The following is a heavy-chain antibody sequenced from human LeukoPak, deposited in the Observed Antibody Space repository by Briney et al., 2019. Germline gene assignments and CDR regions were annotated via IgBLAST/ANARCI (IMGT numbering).Heavy chain of an antibody. J-gene: IGHJ3*02. V-gene: IGHV1-18*01. Sequence: ASVKVSCKASGYTFTNYGISWVRQAPGQGLEWMGWISAYNGNTNYAQKLQGRVTMTTDTSTSTAYMELRSLRSDDTAVYYCAADRESADAFDIWGQGTMVTVSS. CDR2: ISAYNGNT. D-gene: IGHD1-26*01. CDR3: AADRESADAFDI. CDR1: GYTFTNYG.